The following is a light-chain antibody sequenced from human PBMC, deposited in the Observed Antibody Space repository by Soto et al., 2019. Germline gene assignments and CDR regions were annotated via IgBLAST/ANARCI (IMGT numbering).Light chain of an antibody. J-gene: IGKJ1*01. CDR3: QQYNSYPWT. CDR2: KAS. CDR1: QNIGTS. Sequence: DIKMTQSPSTLSASVGDRVTITCRASQNIGTSLAWYQQTPGKAPKLLIYKASTLESGVPSRFSGSGSGTEFTLTISSLQPDDFATYYCQQYNSYPWTFGQGTKVDIK. V-gene: IGKV1-5*03.